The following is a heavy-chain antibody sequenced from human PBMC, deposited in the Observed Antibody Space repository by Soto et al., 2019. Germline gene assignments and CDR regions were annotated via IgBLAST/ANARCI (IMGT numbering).Heavy chain of an antibody. CDR1: EFAFRSYG. CDR2: ISYDGSNK. CDR3: AKGYYDFWTAHDAFDI. V-gene: IGHV3-30*18. D-gene: IGHD3-3*01. Sequence: LRLSCASSEFAFRSYGIQWVRQAPGKGLEWVAVISYDGSNKYYADSVKGRFTISRDNSKNTLYLQMNSLRAEDTAVYYCAKGYYDFWTAHDAFDIWGQGTMVTVSS. J-gene: IGHJ3*02.